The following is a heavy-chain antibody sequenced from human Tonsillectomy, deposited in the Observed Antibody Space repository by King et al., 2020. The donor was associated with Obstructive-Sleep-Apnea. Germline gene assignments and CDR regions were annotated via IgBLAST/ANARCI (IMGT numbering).Heavy chain of an antibody. Sequence: QLVQSGAEVKKPGASVKVSCKASGYTFTGYYIHWVRQAPGQGLEWMGWISPNSGATQFAQKFQDRISMTRDTSISTAYMDVSRLRSDDTAIYYCARDMSAYDSTSPAYWGQGTLVTVSS. CDR3: ARDMSAYDSTSPAY. CDR1: GYTFTGYY. D-gene: IGHD3-10*01. J-gene: IGHJ4*02. V-gene: IGHV1-2*02. CDR2: ISPNSGAT.